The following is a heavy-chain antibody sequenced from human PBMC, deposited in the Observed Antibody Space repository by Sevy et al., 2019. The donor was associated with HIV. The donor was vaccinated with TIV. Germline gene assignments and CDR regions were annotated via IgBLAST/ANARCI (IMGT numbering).Heavy chain of an antibody. V-gene: IGHV3-53*01. CDR1: GFTVSSNY. CDR3: ARAARDDFWSGYYGSYWYFDL. D-gene: IGHD3-3*01. CDR2: IYSGGST. J-gene: IGHJ2*01. Sequence: GGSLRLSCAASGFTVSSNYMGWVRQAPGKGLEWVSVIYSGGSTYYADSVKGRFTISRDNSKNTLYLQMNSLSAEDTAVYYCARAARDDFWSGYYGSYWYFDLWGRCTLVTVSS.